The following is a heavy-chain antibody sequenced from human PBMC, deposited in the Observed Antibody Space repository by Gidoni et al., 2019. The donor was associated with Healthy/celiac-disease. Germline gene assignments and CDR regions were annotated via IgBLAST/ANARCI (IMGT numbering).Heavy chain of an antibody. Sequence: EVQLVESGGGLVQPGGSLRLSCAASGFTFSSYSMNWVRQAPGKGLGWVSYISSSSSTIYYADSVKVRFTISRDNAKNSLYLQMNSLRAEDTAVYYCARKGSDAFDIWGQGTMVTVSS. V-gene: IGHV3-48*01. CDR2: ISSSSSTI. CDR1: GFTFSSYS. CDR3: ARKGSDAFDI. J-gene: IGHJ3*02.